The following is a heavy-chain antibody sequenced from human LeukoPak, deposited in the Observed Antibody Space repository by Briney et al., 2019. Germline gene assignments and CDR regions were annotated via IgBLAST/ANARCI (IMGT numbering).Heavy chain of an antibody. J-gene: IGHJ6*02. D-gene: IGHD1-14*01. CDR3: ARDTGDYKYYGMDV. CDR2: ISSSSSYI. V-gene: IGHV3-21*01. CDR1: GFTFNSYT. Sequence: GGPLRLSCAASGFTFNSYTMNWVRQAPGEGLEWVSSISSSSSYIYYADSVKGRFTISGDNAKNSLYLQMNSLRAEDTAVYYCARDTGDYKYYGMDVWGQGTTVTVSS.